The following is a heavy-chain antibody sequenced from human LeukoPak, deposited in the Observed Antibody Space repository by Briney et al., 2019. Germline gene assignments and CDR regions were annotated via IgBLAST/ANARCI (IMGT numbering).Heavy chain of an antibody. CDR3: ARFAMVRGVHLYYYYYMDV. Sequence: SETLSLTCTVSGGSISSYYWSWIRQPPGKGLEWIGYIYYSGSTNYNPSLKSRVTISVDTSKNQFSLKLSSVTAADTAVYYCARFAMVRGVHLYYYYYMDVWGKGTTVTISS. J-gene: IGHJ6*03. V-gene: IGHV4-59*01. D-gene: IGHD3-10*01. CDR1: GGSISSYY. CDR2: IYYSGST.